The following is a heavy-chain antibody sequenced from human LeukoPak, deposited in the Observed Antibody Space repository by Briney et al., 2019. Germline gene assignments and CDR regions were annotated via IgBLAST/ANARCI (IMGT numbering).Heavy chain of an antibody. CDR1: GGSISGYY. J-gene: IGHJ4*02. V-gene: IGHV4-59*01. D-gene: IGHD3-10*01. Sequence: SETLSLTCTVSGGSISGYYWSWIRQPPGKGLEWIAYIYYNGISNYNPSLKSRVIISVDSSKNQFSLKLTSVTAADTAVYYCASNYYGSGSYYNGEDYWGQGTLVTVSS. CDR3: ASNYYGSGSYYNGEDY. CDR2: IYYNGIS.